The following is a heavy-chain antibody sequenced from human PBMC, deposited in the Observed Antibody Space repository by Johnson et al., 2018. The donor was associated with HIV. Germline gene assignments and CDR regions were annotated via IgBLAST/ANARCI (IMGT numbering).Heavy chain of an antibody. J-gene: IGHJ3*02. CDR3: ARVGISWSWRDAFDI. D-gene: IGHD3-3*01. CDR1: GFTFSSYG. V-gene: IGHV3-30*02. Sequence: QVQLVESGGGVVQPGGSLRLSCAASGFTFSSYGMHWVRQAPGKGLEWVAFIRYDGSNKYYADSVKGRFTISRDNSKNTLYLQMNSLRPEDTAVYYCARVGISWSWRDAFDIWGQGTMVTVSS. CDR2: IRYDGSNK.